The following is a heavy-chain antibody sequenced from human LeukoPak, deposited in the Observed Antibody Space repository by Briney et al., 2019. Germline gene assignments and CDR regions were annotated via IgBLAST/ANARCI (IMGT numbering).Heavy chain of an antibody. D-gene: IGHD3-22*01. V-gene: IGHV3-66*02. Sequence: PGGSPRLSCAASGFTVSSNYMSWVRQAPGKGLEWGSVIYSGGSTYYADSVKGRFTISRDNSKNTLYLQMNSLRAEDTALYYCVRDSVRSYYDSSGYYPYWGQGTLVTVSS. CDR2: IYSGGST. J-gene: IGHJ4*02. CDR1: GFTVSSNY. CDR3: VRDSVRSYYDSSGYYPY.